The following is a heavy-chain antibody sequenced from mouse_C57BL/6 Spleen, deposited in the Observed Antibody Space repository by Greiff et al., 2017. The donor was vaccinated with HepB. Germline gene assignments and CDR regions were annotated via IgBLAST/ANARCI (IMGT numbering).Heavy chain of an antibody. V-gene: IGHV5-4*01. CDR2: ISDGGSYT. CDR3: AREELGRGDFDY. CDR1: GFTFSSYA. D-gene: IGHD4-1*01. Sequence: EVQGVESGGGLVKPGGSLKLSCAASGFTFSSYAMSWVRQTPEKRLEWVATISDGGSYTYYPDNVKGRFTISRDNAKNNLYLQMSHLKSEDTAMYYCAREELGRGDFDYWGQGTTLTVSS. J-gene: IGHJ2*01.